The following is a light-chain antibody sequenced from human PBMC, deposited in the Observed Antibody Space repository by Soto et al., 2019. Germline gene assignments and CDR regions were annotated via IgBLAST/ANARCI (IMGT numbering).Light chain of an antibody. Sequence: SYELTQSPSVSVAPGKTASITCGGNNIGSKSVHWFQQRPGQAPVVVIFYDSDRPSGIPERFSGSNSGNTATLTISRVEVGDEADYYCQVWDNSGDHHHVVFGGGTKVTVL. CDR1: NIGSKS. CDR3: QVWDNSGDHHHVV. V-gene: IGLV3-21*04. J-gene: IGLJ2*01. CDR2: YDS.